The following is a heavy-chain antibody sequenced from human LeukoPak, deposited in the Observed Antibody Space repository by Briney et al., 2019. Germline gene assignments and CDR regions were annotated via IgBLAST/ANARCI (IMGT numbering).Heavy chain of an antibody. CDR3: ARGGSGYCSGGSCYSSARLDP. D-gene: IGHD2-15*01. V-gene: IGHV1-2*02. J-gene: IGHJ5*02. CDR1: GYTLNGYY. CDR2: INPNNGDT. Sequence: ASVQVSCKASGYTLNGYYMHWLRQAPGQELEWMGWINPNNGDTNYAPQLQGRVTMTRDTSISTAYIELSRLRSDDTAVYYCARGGSGYCSGGSCYSSARLDPWGQGTLVTVS.